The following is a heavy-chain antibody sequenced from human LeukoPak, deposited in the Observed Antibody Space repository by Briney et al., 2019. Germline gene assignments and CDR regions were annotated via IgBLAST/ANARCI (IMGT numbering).Heavy chain of an antibody. CDR1: GYTFTGYY. CDR2: INPNSGGT. J-gene: IGHJ3*02. D-gene: IGHD1-26*01. CDR3: ARDGVGATAAFDI. Sequence: ASVKVSCKASGYTFTGYYMHWVRQAPGQGLEWMGRINPNSGGTNYAQKFQGRVTMTRDTSISTAYMELSRLRSDDTAMYHCARDGVGATAAFDIWGQGTMVTVSS. V-gene: IGHV1-2*06.